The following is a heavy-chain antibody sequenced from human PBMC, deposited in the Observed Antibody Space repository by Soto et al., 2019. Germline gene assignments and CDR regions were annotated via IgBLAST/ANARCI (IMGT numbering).Heavy chain of an antibody. CDR1: GFTFSSYG. Sequence: GGSLRLSCAASGFTFSSYGMHWVRQAPGKGLEWVAVIWYDGSNKYYADSVKGRFTISRDNSKNTLYLQMNSLRAEDTAVYYCARDSDGEGTFDYWGQGTLVTVSS. V-gene: IGHV3-33*01. CDR3: ARDSDGEGTFDY. D-gene: IGHD4-17*01. J-gene: IGHJ4*02. CDR2: IWYDGSNK.